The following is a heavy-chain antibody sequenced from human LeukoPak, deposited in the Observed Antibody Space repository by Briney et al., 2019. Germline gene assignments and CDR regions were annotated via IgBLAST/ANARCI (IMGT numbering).Heavy chain of an antibody. J-gene: IGHJ6*02. CDR2: IWYVGSNH. CDR3: ARDLSSDSSGYRYGMDV. V-gene: IGHV3-33*01. Sequence: GGSLRLSCAASGFTFSSYGMHWVRQAPAKGLAWVAVIWYVGSNHYYAASLKGRFTISRDNSKNTLYLQMNSLRAEDTAVYYCARDLSSDSSGYRYGMDVWGQGTTVTVSS. CDR1: GFTFSSYG. D-gene: IGHD3-22*01.